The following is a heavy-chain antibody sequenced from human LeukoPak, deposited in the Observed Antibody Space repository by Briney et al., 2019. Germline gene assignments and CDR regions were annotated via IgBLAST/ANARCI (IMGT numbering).Heavy chain of an antibody. Sequence: ASVRVSCKASGYTFTSYAMHWVRQAPGQRGEWMGWINAGNGNTKYSQKFQGRVTITRDTSASTAYMELSSLRSEDTAVYYCARISLVAGPFDYWGQGTLVTVSS. CDR3: ARISLVAGPFDY. V-gene: IGHV1-3*01. CDR1: GYTFTSYA. D-gene: IGHD6-19*01. CDR2: INAGNGNT. J-gene: IGHJ4*02.